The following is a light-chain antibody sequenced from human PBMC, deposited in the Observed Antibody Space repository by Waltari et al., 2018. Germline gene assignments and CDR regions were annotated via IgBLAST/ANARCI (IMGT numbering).Light chain of an antibody. V-gene: IGKV2-28*01. CDR1: QSLLHSTGKNY. J-gene: IGKJ4*01. CDR3: QHYDSYPPT. CDR2: LGS. Sequence: DIVMTQSPLSLPVTPGEPASISCRSSQSLLHSTGKNYLDWYVHKPGQSPQLLIYLGSNRASGVPDRFSGSGSGTDFTLTISSLQPEDFATYYCQHYDSYPPTFGGGTTVEI.